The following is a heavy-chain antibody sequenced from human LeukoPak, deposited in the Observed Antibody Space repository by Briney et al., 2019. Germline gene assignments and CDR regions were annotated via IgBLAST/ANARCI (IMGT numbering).Heavy chain of an antibody. CDR2: ISSSSSYI. D-gene: IGHD4-17*01. CDR1: GFTFSTYT. J-gene: IGHJ6*03. CDR3: ARTTDNYYYYMGV. Sequence: PGGSLRLSCAASGFTFSTYTINWVRQAPGKGLEWVSSISSSSSYIYYADSVKGRFTVSRDNAKNSLFLQMNSLRAEDTAVYYCARTTDNYYYYMGVWGKGTTVTVSS. V-gene: IGHV3-21*01.